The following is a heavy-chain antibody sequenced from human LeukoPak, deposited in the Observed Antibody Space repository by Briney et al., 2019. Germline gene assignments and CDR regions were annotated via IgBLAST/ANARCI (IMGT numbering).Heavy chain of an antibody. CDR3: ARAGDYGSGSCAFDM. D-gene: IGHD3-10*01. CDR1: GFTFSSYW. CDR2: IRSDGST. J-gene: IGHJ3*02. Sequence: RGSLRLSCAASGFTFSSYWMHWVRQAPGKGLVWVSRIRSDGSTTYADSVKGRFTISRDNAKNTLYLQMNSLRAEDTAVYYCARAGDYGSGSCAFDMWGQGTMVTVSS. V-gene: IGHV3-74*01.